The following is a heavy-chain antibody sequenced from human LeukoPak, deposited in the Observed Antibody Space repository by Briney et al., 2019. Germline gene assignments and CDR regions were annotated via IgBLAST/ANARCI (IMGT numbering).Heavy chain of an antibody. CDR3: ARVGGPFDI. CDR2: IYHSGST. Sequence: KPSETLSLTCGVSGYSISSGYYWGWIRQPPGKGLEWIGSIYHSGSTYYHPSLKSRVTISVDTSKNQFSLRLSSVTAADTAVYYCARVGGPFDIWGQGPMVTVS. D-gene: IGHD3-16*01. J-gene: IGHJ3*02. CDR1: GYSISSGYY. V-gene: IGHV4-38-2*01.